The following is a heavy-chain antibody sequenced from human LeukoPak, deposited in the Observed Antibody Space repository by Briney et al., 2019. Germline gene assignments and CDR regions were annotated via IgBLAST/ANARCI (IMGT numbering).Heavy chain of an antibody. CDR1: GGSVSSYY. CDR3: ARMGTEGYYFDY. V-gene: IGHV4-4*07. Sequence: ASHTLSLTCTVDGGSVSSYYWCWIRQPAGKGLEWIGRIYTSGSTNYNPSLKSRVTMSVDTSKNQFSLKLSSVTAADTAVYYCARMGTEGYYFDYWGQGTLVTVSS. J-gene: IGHJ4*02. D-gene: IGHD1-14*01. CDR2: IYTSGST.